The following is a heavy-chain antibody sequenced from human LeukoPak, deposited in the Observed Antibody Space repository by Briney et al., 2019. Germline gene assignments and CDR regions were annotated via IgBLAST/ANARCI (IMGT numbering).Heavy chain of an antibody. V-gene: IGHV3-23*01. Sequence: GGSLRLSCEASRFSFSTYPMGWVRLAPGKGLEWVSGISASGDVTFHADPLKGRFTISRDNSKNTLYLQMDSLRAEDTAKYYCASDYYDSSGYYAYWGQRTLVTVSS. D-gene: IGHD3-22*01. CDR2: ISASGDVT. J-gene: IGHJ4*02. CDR1: RFSFSTYP. CDR3: ASDYYDSSGYYAY.